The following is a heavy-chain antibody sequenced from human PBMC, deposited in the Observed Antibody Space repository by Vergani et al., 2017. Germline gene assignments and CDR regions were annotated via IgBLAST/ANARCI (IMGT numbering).Heavy chain of an antibody. J-gene: IGHJ6*02. CDR3: ARDGIAAASDYYYYGMDV. D-gene: IGHD6-13*01. CDR1: GFTFSSYA. CDR2: ISGSGGST. Sequence: EVQLLESGGGLVQPGGSLRLSCAASGFTFSSYAMSWVRQAPGKGLEWVTAISGSGGSTYYADSVKGRFTISRDNSKNTLYLQMNSLRAEDTAVYYCARDGIAAASDYYYYGMDVWGQGTTVTVSS. V-gene: IGHV3-23*01.